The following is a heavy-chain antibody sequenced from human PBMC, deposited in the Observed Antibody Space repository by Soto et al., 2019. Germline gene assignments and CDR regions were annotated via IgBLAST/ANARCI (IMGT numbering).Heavy chain of an antibody. CDR3: ARDRSGWLYSYYGMDV. V-gene: IGHV1-3*01. J-gene: IGHJ6*02. Sequence: GASVKVSCKASGYTFTSYAMHWVRQAPGQRLEWMGWINAGNGNTKYSQKFQGRVTITRDTSASTAYMELSSLRSEDTAVYYCARDRSGWLYSYYGMDVWGQGTTVTVSS. CDR1: GYTFTSYA. CDR2: INAGNGNT. D-gene: IGHD6-19*01.